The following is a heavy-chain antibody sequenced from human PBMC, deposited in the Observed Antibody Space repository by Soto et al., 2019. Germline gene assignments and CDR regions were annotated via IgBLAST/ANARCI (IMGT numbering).Heavy chain of an antibody. Sequence: ASVKVSCKASGYTFTGYYMHWVRQAPGQGLEWMGWINPNSGGTNYAQKFQGWVTMTRDTSISTAYMELSRLRSDDTAVYYCARARGDGVVAATVLVLRPYAFDSWGQGTMVTLSS. V-gene: IGHV1-2*04. CDR1: GYTFTGYY. J-gene: IGHJ3*02. CDR3: ARARGDGVVAATVLVLRPYAFDS. D-gene: IGHD2-15*01. CDR2: INPNSGGT.